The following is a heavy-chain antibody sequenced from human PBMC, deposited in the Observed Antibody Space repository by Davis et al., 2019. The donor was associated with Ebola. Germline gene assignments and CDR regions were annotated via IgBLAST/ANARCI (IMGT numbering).Heavy chain of an antibody. CDR1: GDTFGEYG. D-gene: IGHD5-18*01. V-gene: IGHV1-69*04. CDR2: ILPILGAT. Sequence: SVKVSCKTSGDTFGEYGYNWVRQAPGQRLEWMGRILPILGATNYEQNFQGRVTITADKSTSTVYMELSSLRSEDTAVYYCARGILAEGLDSWGQGTMVTVSS. CDR3: ARGILAEGLDS. J-gene: IGHJ4*02.